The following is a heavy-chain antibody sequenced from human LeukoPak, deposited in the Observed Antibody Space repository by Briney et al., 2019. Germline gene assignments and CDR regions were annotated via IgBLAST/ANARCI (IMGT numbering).Heavy chain of an antibody. CDR2: IYGGNT. Sequence: GGSLRLSCAASGFTFSNYAMSWVRQAPGKGLEWVSGIYGGNTYYADSVKGRFTISRDNSKNTLYLQMSSLRAEDTAVYYCAKGTYYYDSSGYYLFDYWGQGTLVTVSS. CDR3: AKGTYYYDSSGYYLFDY. CDR1: GFTFSNYA. D-gene: IGHD3-22*01. J-gene: IGHJ4*02. V-gene: IGHV3-23*01.